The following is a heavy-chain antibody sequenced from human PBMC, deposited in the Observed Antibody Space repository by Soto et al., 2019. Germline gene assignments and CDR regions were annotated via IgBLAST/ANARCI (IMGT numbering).Heavy chain of an antibody. J-gene: IGHJ6*01. CDR3: ARGYCSTTSCSVSYYYYGMDV. Sequence: QVQLVQSGAEVKKPGASVKVSCKASGYIFTSYYMHWVRQAPGQGLEWMGIINPSGGSTTSAQKFQGRVTMTRDTSTSTVYMELSSLRSEDTPVYYCARGYCSTTSCSVSYYYYGMDVW. CDR1: GYIFTSYY. CDR2: INPSGGST. V-gene: IGHV1-46*01. D-gene: IGHD2-2*01.